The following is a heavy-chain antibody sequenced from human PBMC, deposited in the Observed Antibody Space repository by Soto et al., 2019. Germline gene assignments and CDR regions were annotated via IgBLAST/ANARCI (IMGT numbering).Heavy chain of an antibody. CDR2: INPKSGGT. J-gene: IGHJ6*02. Sequence: GASVKVSCKASGYSFTDYHIHWVRQAPGQGLEWLGRINPKSGGTSTAQKFQGWVTMTTDTSISTASMELTRLTSDDTAIYYCARGDSTDCANGVCSFFYNHDMDVWGQGTTVTVSS. CDR3: ARGDSTDCANGVCSFFYNHDMDV. CDR1: GYSFTDYH. D-gene: IGHD2-8*01. V-gene: IGHV1-2*04.